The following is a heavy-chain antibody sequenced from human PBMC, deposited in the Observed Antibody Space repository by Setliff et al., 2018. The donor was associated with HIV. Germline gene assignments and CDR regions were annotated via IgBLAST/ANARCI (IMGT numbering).Heavy chain of an antibody. CDR1: GFTFTDFF. D-gene: IGHD6-19*01. CDR2: IDPKDGET. J-gene: IGHJ5*02. V-gene: IGHV1-69-2*01. Sequence: ASVKVSCKTSGFTFTDFFMHWVAQAPGEGPEWIGRIDPKDGETVYADKFQGRFTITADTFTDTTYLQVTSLKSADTAVYYCARGYGSGSWGQGTLVTVSS. CDR3: ARGYGSGS.